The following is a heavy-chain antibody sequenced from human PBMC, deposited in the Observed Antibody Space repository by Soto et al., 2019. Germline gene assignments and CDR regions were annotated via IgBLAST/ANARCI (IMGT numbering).Heavy chain of an antibody. D-gene: IGHD1-26*01. V-gene: IGHV3-48*02. Sequence: GGSLRLSCAASGFTFSSYSMNWVRQAPGKGLEWVSYISSSSSTIYYADSVKGRFTISRDNAKNSLYLQMNSLRDEDTAVYYCATDGGNYPAPEFFHHWGQGTLVTVSS. CDR1: GFTFSSYS. CDR3: ATDGGNYPAPEFFHH. J-gene: IGHJ1*01. CDR2: ISSSSSTI.